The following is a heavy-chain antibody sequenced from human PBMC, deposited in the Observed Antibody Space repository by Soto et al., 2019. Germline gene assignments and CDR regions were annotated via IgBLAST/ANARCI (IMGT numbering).Heavy chain of an antibody. J-gene: IGHJ4*02. D-gene: IGHD2-21*01. CDR2: ISPKSTYR. CDR3: TRGGGGGLFEH. V-gene: IGHV3-11*06. CDR1: GFPFSDYY. Sequence: GGSLRLSCATSGFPFSDYYMSWIRQAPGKGLEWLSHISPKSTYRNYADSVKGRFTISRDNTKSSLFLQMNSLGVEDTAVYYCTRGGGGGLFEHWGQGVLVTAPQ.